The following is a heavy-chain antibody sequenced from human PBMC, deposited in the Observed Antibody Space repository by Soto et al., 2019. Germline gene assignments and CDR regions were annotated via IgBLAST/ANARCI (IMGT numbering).Heavy chain of an antibody. Sequence: QVQLVESGGGVVQPGRSLRLSCATSGLTFSSYAMHWVRQAPGKGLEWVALISYDGSNKYYADSVKGRFTISRDDSKNMLYLQMNSLRPEDTAVYYCAKDALQWLVRGGFIDYWGQGTLVTVSS. CDR3: AKDALQWLVRGGFIDY. D-gene: IGHD6-19*01. V-gene: IGHV3-30*18. J-gene: IGHJ4*02. CDR2: ISYDGSNK. CDR1: GLTFSSYA.